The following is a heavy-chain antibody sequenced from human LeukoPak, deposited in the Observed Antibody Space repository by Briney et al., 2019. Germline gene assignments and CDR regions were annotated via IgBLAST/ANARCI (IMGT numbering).Heavy chain of an antibody. CDR3: ARGFRGGWGYYYYYYMDV. D-gene: IGHD3-10*01. J-gene: IGHJ6*03. CDR2: IYYSGST. Sequence: SETLSLTCTVSGGSISSYYWSWIRQPPGKGLEWIGYIYYSGSTSYNPSLKSRVTISVDTSKNQFSLKLSSVTAADTAVYYCARGFRGGWGYYYYYYMDVWGKGTTVTVSS. V-gene: IGHV4-59*01. CDR1: GGSISSYY.